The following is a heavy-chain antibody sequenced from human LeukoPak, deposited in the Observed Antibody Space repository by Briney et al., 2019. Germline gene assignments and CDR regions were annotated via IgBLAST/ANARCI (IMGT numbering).Heavy chain of an antibody. J-gene: IGHJ1*01. CDR1: GFTFSSYA. Sequence: PGGSLRLSCAASGFTFSSYAMHWVRQAPGKGLEWVAVISYDGSNKYYADSVKGRFTISRDNSRNTLYLQMNSLRAEDTAVYYCAKVAPIRSSTILGAEYFQHWGQGTLVTVSS. D-gene: IGHD2-2*01. V-gene: IGHV3-30-3*01. CDR2: ISYDGSNK. CDR3: AKVAPIRSSTILGAEYFQH.